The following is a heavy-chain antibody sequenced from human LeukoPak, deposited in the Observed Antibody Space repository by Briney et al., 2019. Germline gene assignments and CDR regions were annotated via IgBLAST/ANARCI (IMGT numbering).Heavy chain of an antibody. J-gene: IGHJ5*02. CDR3: AREGYNWFDP. CDR2: IYYSGST. CDR1: GGSISSYY. Sequence: SETLSLTCTVSGGSISSYYWRWIRQPPGKGLEWIGYIYYSGSTNYNPSLKSRVTISVDTSKNQFSLKLSSVTAADTAVYYCAREGYNWFDPWGQGTLVTVSS. V-gene: IGHV4-59*01.